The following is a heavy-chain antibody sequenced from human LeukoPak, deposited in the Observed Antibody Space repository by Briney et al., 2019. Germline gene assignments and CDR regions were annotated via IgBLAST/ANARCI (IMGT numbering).Heavy chain of an antibody. V-gene: IGHV3-43*01. CDR3: AKGPSSIAAAGTWFDP. D-gene: IGHD6-13*01. Sequence: GGSLRLSCAASGFTFDDYTMHRVRQAPGKGLEWVSLISWDAGRTYYADSVKGRFTISRDNAKNSLYLQMNSLRAEDTALYYCAKGPSSIAAAGTWFDPWGQGALVTVSS. CDR1: GFTFDDYT. CDR2: ISWDAGRT. J-gene: IGHJ5*02.